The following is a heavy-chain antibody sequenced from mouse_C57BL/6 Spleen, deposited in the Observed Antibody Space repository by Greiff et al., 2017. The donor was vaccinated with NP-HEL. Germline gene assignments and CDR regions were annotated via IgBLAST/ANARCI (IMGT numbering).Heavy chain of an antibody. CDR2: IYPGSGST. V-gene: IGHV1-55*01. CDR3: ARGYYGSSYDSMDY. CDR1: GYTFTSYW. D-gene: IGHD1-1*01. J-gene: IGHJ4*01. Sequence: QVQLQQPGAELVKPGASVTMSCKASGYTFTSYWITWVKPRPGQGLAWIGDIYPGSGSTNYHETFKSHATLTVDTSSSTAYMQLSSRTSEDSAVYYCARGYYGSSYDSMDYWGQGTSVTVSS.